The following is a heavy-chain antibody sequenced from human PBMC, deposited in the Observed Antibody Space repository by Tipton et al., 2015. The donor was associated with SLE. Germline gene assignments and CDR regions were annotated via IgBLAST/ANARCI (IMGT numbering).Heavy chain of an antibody. D-gene: IGHD1-7*01. CDR3: ARDGLLELRVLGDY. CDR2: INPNSGDT. J-gene: IGHJ4*02. Sequence: QLVQSGAEVKKPGASVKVSCKASGYTFTDYYMHWVRQAPGQGLEWMGRINPNSGDTNYAQKFQGRVTMTRDTSISTAYMELSRLRSDDTGVYYCARDGLLELRVLGDYWGQGTLVTVSS. V-gene: IGHV1-2*05. CDR1: GYTFTDYY.